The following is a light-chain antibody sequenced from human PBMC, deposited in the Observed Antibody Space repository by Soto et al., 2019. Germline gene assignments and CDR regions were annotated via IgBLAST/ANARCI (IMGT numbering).Light chain of an antibody. CDR1: RSVSNNY. CDR2: SAY. V-gene: IGKV3-20*01. J-gene: IGKJ1*01. CDR3: QQYGSSGT. Sequence: EIVLTQSPGTLSLSPVEGATLSGMASRSVSNNYVAWYLQKPGQAPRHLIYSAYNRVTGIPDRFSGSGSVTDFTLTISRLETENFAVYYCQQYGSSGTFGQGTKVDIK.